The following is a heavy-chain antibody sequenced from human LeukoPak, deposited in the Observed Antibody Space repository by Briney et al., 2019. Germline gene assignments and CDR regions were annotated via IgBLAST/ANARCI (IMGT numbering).Heavy chain of an antibody. J-gene: IGHJ3*02. V-gene: IGHV3-23*01. CDR2: ISVSGNT. CDR1: GFTLSSYA. Sequence: GGSLRLSCAASGFTLSSYAMSWVRQGPGKGLEWVSAISVSGNTYHADSVKGRFTISRDNSKNTLYLQMNSLRAEDTAVYYCAKGFGRYKIPPRSFDIWGQGTMVTVSS. CDR3: AKGFGRYKIPPRSFDI. D-gene: IGHD1-14*01.